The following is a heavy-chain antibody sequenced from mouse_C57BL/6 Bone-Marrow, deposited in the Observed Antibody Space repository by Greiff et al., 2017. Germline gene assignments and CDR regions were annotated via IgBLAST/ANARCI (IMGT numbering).Heavy chain of an antibody. CDR1: GFTFSDYG. J-gene: IGHJ3*01. D-gene: IGHD2-4*01. V-gene: IGHV5-17*01. CDR3: AKNDYDKMAWFAY. CDR2: ISSGSSTI. Sequence: EVQLVESGGGLVKPGGSLKLSCAASGFTFSDYGMHWVRQAPEKGLEWVAYISSGSSTIYYADTVKGRCTISRDNAKNTLFLQMTSLRSEDTAMYYCAKNDYDKMAWFAYWGQGTLVTVSA.